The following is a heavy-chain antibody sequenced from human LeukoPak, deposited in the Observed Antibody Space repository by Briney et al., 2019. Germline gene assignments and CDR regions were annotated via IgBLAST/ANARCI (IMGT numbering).Heavy chain of an antibody. J-gene: IGHJ3*02. Sequence: PGGSLRLSCAASGFTFSNYGMHWVRQAPGKGLEWVAFIRYDGSNKYYADSVKGRFTISRDNSKNTLYLQMNSLRAEDTAVYYCAKGSVGTMIVVVNDAFDIWGQGTMVTVSS. V-gene: IGHV3-30*02. D-gene: IGHD3-22*01. CDR3: AKGSVGTMIVVVNDAFDI. CDR2: IRYDGSNK. CDR1: GFTFSNYG.